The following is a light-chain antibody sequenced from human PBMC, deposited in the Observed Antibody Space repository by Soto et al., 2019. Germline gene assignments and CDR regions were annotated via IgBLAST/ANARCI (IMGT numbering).Light chain of an antibody. J-gene: IGLJ3*02. Sequence: QAVVTQPPSASGTPGQRVTISCSGSSSNIGSNTVNWYQQLPGMAPKLLIYSNNQRPSGIPDRFSGSRSVTSASLAISGLQSDDEADYCCAVWDDSLNGWVFGGGTKVTVL. CDR3: AVWDDSLNGWV. V-gene: IGLV1-44*01. CDR1: SSNIGSNT. CDR2: SNN.